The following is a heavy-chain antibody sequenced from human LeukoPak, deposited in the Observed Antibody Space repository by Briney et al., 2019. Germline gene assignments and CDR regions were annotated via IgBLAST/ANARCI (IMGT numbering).Heavy chain of an antibody. D-gene: IGHD6-19*01. Sequence: SETLSLTCTVSGGSICSGDYYWSWIRQPPGKGLEWIGYIYYSGSTYYNPSLKSRVTISVDTSKNQFSLKLSSVTAADTAVYYCARGRVSSGWYRPSYYYYMDAWGKGTTVTVSS. V-gene: IGHV4-30-4*08. J-gene: IGHJ6*03. CDR2: IYYSGST. CDR1: GGSICSGDYY. CDR3: ARGRVSSGWYRPSYYYYMDA.